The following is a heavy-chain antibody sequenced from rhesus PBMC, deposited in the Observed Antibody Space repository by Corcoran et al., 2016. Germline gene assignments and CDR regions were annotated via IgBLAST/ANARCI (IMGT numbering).Heavy chain of an antibody. Sequence: QLQLQESGPGLVKPSETLSVTCAVSGGSISSSYWSWIRHAPGKGLDWIGYIYGSGSNTNYNPSLRSRVTRAVDTSMNQVSLKLRSVTFADTAVYYCAREGRSGSWDFDYWGQGVLVTVSS. CDR1: GGSISSSY. V-gene: IGHV4-169*02. J-gene: IGHJ4*01. CDR3: AREGRSGSWDFDY. D-gene: IGHD6-25*01. CDR2: IYGSGSNT.